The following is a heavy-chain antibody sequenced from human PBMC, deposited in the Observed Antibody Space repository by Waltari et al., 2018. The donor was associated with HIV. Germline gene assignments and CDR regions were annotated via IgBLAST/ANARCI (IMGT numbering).Heavy chain of an antibody. V-gene: IGHV4-59*01. CDR2: IYYSGST. CDR3: ARGVAFGGYYYGMDV. Sequence: VQLQESGPGLVKPSETLSLTCTVSGGSISSYYWSWIRQPPGKGLEWIGYIYYSGSTNYNPSLKSRVTISVDTSKNQFSLKLSSVTAADTAVYYCARGVAFGGYYYGMDVWGQGTTVTVSS. CDR1: GGSISSYY. D-gene: IGHD2-21*01. J-gene: IGHJ6*02.